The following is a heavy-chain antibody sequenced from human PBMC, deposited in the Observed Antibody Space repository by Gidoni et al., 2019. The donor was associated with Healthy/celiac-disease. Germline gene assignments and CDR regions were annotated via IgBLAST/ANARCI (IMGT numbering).Heavy chain of an antibody. CDR3: ARRRRFLEWLSRGYYFDY. J-gene: IGHJ4*02. V-gene: IGHV4-34*01. CDR2: INHSGST. Sequence: QVQLQQWGAGLLKPSETLSLTCAVYGGSFSGYYWSWIRQPPGKGLEWIGEINHSGSTNYNPSLKSRVTISVDTSKNQFSLKLSSVTAADTAVYYCARRRRFLEWLSRGYYFDYWGQGTLVTVSS. D-gene: IGHD3-3*01. CDR1: GGSFSGYY.